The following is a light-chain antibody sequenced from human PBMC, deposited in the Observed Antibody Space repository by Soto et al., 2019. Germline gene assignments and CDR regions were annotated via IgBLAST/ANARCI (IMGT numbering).Light chain of an antibody. CDR2: AAS. J-gene: IGKJ1*01. Sequence: LQMTQSPSTLSAGVGDRVTITCRTSQRISTYLNWYQQKPGKAPTLLIYAASSLQSGVPSRFSGGGSGTDFTLTINTLQPEDFATYFCQQCYSSPRTFGQGTKVEIK. CDR1: QRISTY. V-gene: IGKV1-39*01. CDR3: QQCYSSPRT.